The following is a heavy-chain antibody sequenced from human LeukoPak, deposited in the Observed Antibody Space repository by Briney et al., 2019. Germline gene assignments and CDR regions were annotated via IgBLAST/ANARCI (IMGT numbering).Heavy chain of an antibody. Sequence: PGGSLKLSCAASGFTFSNYVIHWVRQPPGKGLEWVAVISYDGNNKYYVDSVKGRFTISRDNSKNTLYLQMNSLRAEDTAVYYCVKDLNCGGDCYSAAGHWGQGILVTVSS. J-gene: IGHJ4*02. CDR2: ISYDGNNK. CDR1: GFTFSNYV. D-gene: IGHD2-21*02. V-gene: IGHV3-30*18. CDR3: VKDLNCGGDCYSAAGH.